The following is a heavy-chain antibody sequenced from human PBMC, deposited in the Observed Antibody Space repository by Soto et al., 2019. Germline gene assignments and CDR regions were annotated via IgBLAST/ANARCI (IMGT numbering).Heavy chain of an antibody. CDR2: IYWASSRI. V-gene: IGHV3-9*02. D-gene: IGHD2-21*01. J-gene: IGHJ6*04. CDR1: GFSSDDYA. Sequence: EVQLVESGGGLVQPGGSLTLSCAASGFSSDDYAMHWVRQAPGKGLEWVSGIYWASSRIGYADSVKGRFTTSRDNAKNSLYLQTTSLRVDDSALYYCRKDMTAGGAHVWGKGTMVTVSS. CDR3: RKDMTAGGAHV.